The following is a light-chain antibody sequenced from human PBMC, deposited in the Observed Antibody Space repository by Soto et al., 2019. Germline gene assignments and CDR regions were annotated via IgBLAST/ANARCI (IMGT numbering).Light chain of an antibody. CDR3: QVWDSSSDHPYVV. J-gene: IGLJ2*01. Sequence: SYELTQPPSVSVAPGQTARITCGGNNIGSKSVHWYQQKPGQAPVLVVYDDRDRPSGIPERFSGSNSGNTATLTISRVEAGDEADYYCQVWDSSSDHPYVVFGGGTQLTVL. V-gene: IGLV3-21*02. CDR1: NIGSKS. CDR2: DDR.